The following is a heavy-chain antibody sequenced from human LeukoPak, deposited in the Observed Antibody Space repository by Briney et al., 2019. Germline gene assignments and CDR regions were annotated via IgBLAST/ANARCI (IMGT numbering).Heavy chain of an antibody. CDR1: GFTFSSYE. V-gene: IGHV3-48*03. J-gene: IGHJ4*02. D-gene: IGHD2-21*01. CDR3: ARVPIVVGKDGAFDY. CDR2: ISSSGSTI. Sequence: PAGSLRLSCAASGFTFSSYEMNWVRQAPGKGLEWVSCISSSGSTIYYADSVKGRFTISRDNAKNSLYLQMNSLRAEDTAVYYCARVPIVVGKDGAFDYWGQGTLVTVSS.